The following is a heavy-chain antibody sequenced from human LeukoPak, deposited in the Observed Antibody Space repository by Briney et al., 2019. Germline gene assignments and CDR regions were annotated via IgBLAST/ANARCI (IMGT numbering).Heavy chain of an antibody. CDR3: ARAPQTFSNWFDP. J-gene: IGHJ5*02. CDR2: IIPILGIA. Sequence: GASVKVSCKASGGTFSSYAISWVRQAPGQGLEWMGRIIPILGIANYAQKFQGRVTITADKSTSTAYMELSSLRSEDTAVYYCARAPQTFSNWFDPWGQGALVTVSS. V-gene: IGHV1-69*04. CDR1: GGTFSSYA.